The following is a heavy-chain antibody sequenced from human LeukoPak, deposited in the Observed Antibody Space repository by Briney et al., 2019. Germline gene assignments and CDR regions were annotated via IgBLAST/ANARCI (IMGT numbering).Heavy chain of an antibody. CDR2: IYYSGST. CDR1: GGSISSGDYY. J-gene: IGHJ5*02. V-gene: IGHV4-30-4*08. D-gene: IGHD1-26*01. CDR3: TRGVDSGDNNWFDP. Sequence: SETLSLTCTVSGGSISSGDYYWSWIRQPPGKGLKWIGYIYYSGSTYYNPSLKSRVTISVDTSKNQFSLKLSSVTAADTAVYYCTRGVDSGDNNWFDPWGHGTPFTVSS.